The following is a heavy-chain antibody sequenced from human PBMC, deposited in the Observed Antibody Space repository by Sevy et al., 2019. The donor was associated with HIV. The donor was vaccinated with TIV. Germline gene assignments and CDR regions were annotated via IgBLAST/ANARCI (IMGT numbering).Heavy chain of an antibody. CDR2: MSPNTGAT. CDR1: GYTFTSYD. V-gene: IGHV1-8*01. CDR3: ARGGNGDFWSYEYYYYGMDV. D-gene: IGHD3-3*01. J-gene: IGHJ6*02. Sequence: ASVKVSCEAFGYTFTSYDINWVRQAPGQGLEWMGWMSPNTGATGFAQKFQGRVTLTRNKSITTAYMERGSLTYEDTAVYYCARGGNGDFWSYEYYYYGMDVWGQGTTVTVSS.